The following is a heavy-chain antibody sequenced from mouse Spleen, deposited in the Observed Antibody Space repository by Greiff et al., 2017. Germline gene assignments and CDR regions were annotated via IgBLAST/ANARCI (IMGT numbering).Heavy chain of an antibody. CDR1: GFTFSSYG. D-gene: IGHD1-1*01. V-gene: IGHV5-6*02. Sequence: DVKLVESGGDLVKPGGSLKLSCAASGFTFSSYGMSWVRQTPDKRLEWVATISSGGSYTYYPDSVKGRFTISRDNAKNTLYLQMSSLKSEDTAMYYCARHRYGSSYHFDYWGQGTTLTVSS. J-gene: IGHJ2*01. CDR2: ISSGGSYT. CDR3: ARHRYGSSYHFDY.